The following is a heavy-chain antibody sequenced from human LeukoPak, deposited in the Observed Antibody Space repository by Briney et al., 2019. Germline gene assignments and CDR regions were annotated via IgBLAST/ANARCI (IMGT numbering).Heavy chain of an antibody. CDR2: IYSGGST. Sequence: LTGGSLRLSCAASGFTVSSHYMSWVRQAPGKGLEWVSVIYSGGSTYYADSVKGRFTISRDNSKNTLYLQMNSLRAEDTAVYYCARVGLFRAFDIWGQGTMVTVSS. V-gene: IGHV3-53*01. CDR1: GFTVSSHY. D-gene: IGHD3-22*01. J-gene: IGHJ3*02. CDR3: ARVGLFRAFDI.